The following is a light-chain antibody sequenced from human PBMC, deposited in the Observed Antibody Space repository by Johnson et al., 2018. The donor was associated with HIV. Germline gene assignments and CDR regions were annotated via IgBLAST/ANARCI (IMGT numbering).Light chain of an antibody. CDR3: GTWDSSLISNV. V-gene: IGLV1-51*02. Sequence: QSVLSQPPSVSAAPGQKVTISCSGSSSNIGNNYVSWYQQLPGTAPKLLIYENNKRPSGIPDRFSGSKSGTSATLGITGLQTGDEADYYCGTWDSSLISNVFGPETKVTVL. CDR2: ENN. J-gene: IGLJ1*01. CDR1: SSNIGNNY.